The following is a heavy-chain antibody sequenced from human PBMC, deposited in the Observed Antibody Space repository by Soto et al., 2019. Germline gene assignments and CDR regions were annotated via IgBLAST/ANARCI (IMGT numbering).Heavy chain of an antibody. CDR2: IVVGSGNT. Sequence: QMQLVQSGPEVKKPGTSVKVSCKASGFTFTSSAVQWVRQARGQRLEWIGWIVVGSGNTNYAQKFQERVTITRDMSTSPAYMELSSLRSEDTAVYYCAASLEWLLGPYYYYYGMDVWGQGTTVTVSS. D-gene: IGHD3-3*01. CDR1: GFTFTSSA. V-gene: IGHV1-58*01. CDR3: AASLEWLLGPYYYYYGMDV. J-gene: IGHJ6*02.